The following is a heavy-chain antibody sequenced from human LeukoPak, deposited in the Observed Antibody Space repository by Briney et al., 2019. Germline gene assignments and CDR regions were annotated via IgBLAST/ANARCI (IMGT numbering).Heavy chain of an antibody. D-gene: IGHD6-19*01. Sequence: GASVKVSCKASGYTFTGYYMHWVRQAPGKGLEWMGGFDPEDGETIYAQKFQGRVTMTEDTSTDTAYMELSSLRSEDTAVYYCATSSFIAVAGTLDYWGQGTLVTVSS. J-gene: IGHJ4*02. CDR1: GYTFTGYY. CDR2: FDPEDGET. CDR3: ATSSFIAVAGTLDY. V-gene: IGHV1-24*01.